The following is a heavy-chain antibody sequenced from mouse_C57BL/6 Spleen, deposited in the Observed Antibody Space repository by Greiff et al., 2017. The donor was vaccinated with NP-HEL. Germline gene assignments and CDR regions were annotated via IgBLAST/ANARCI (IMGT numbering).Heavy chain of an antibody. CDR3: ARDYKHLDY. CDR2: IYYSGTI. V-gene: IGHV3-5*01. J-gene: IGHJ4*01. Sequence: EVQLQESGPGLVKPSQTVFLTCTVTGISITTGNYRWSWIRQFPGNNLEWIGYIYYSGTITYNPSLTSRTTITRDTPKNQFFLEMNSLTAEDTATYYCARDYKHLDYWGQGTSVTVSS. CDR1: GISITTGNYR.